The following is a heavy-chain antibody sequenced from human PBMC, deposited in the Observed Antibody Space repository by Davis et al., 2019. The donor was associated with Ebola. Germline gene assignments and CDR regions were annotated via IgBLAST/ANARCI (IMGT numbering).Heavy chain of an antibody. CDR2: IRSKANSYAT. D-gene: IGHD1-1*01. CDR3: TREVPDNTEYYYYGMDV. V-gene: IGHV3-73*01. CDR1: GFTFSGSA. Sequence: GGSLKISCAASGFTFSGSAMHWVRQASGKGLEWVGRIRSKANSYATAYAASVKGRFTISRDDSKNTAYLQMNSLKTEDTAVYYCTREVPDNTEYYYYGMDVWGQGTTVTVSS. J-gene: IGHJ6*02.